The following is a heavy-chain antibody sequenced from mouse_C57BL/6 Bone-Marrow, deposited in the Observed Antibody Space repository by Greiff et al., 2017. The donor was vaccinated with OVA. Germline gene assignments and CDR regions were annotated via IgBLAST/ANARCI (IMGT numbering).Heavy chain of an antibody. Sequence: EVNVVESGGGLVKPGGSLKLSCAASGFTFSSYAMSWVRQTPEKRLEWVATISDGGSYTYYPDNVKGRFTISRDNAKNNLYLQMSHLKSEDTAMYYCASHYSNFFAYWGQGTLVTVSA. CDR2: ISDGGSYT. D-gene: IGHD2-5*01. J-gene: IGHJ3*01. CDR1: GFTFSSYA. CDR3: ASHYSNFFAY. V-gene: IGHV5-4*03.